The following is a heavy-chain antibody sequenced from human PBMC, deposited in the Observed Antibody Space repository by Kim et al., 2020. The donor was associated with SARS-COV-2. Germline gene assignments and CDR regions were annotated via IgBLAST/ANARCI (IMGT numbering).Heavy chain of an antibody. CDR3: ARLRGTTISTFDI. Sequence: YAQKFQGRVTMTRDTSTSTVYMELSSLRSEDTAVYYCARLRGTTISTFDIWGQGTMVTVSS. D-gene: IGHD3-16*01. J-gene: IGHJ3*02. V-gene: IGHV1-46*01.